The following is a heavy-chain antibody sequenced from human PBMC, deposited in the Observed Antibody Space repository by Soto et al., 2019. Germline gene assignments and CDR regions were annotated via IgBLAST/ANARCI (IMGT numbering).Heavy chain of an antibody. Sequence: EVQLVESGGGLIQPGGSLRLSCAVSGFTVSNNYMSWVRQAPGKGLEGVSVIYSGGYTAYGDSVKGRFTISRDNSKNTLFLQIKGRRAHNRAVFYWATDPGGGGYWGQGTLVTVSS. CDR1: GFTVSNNY. J-gene: IGHJ4*02. D-gene: IGHD3-10*01. V-gene: IGHV3-53*01. CDR3: ATDPGGGGY. CDR2: IYSGGYT.